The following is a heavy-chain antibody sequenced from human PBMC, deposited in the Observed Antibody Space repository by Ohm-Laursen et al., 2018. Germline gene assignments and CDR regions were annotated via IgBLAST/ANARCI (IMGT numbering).Heavy chain of an antibody. CDR1: GFSLSTSGMC. J-gene: IGHJ4*02. Sequence: TQTLTLTGTFSGFSLSTSGMCVSWIRQPPGKALEWLARIDWDDDKYYNTSLKTRLTISKDTSKNQVVLTMTNMDPVDTATYYCARISTRNSSGWYRYFDYWGQGTLVTVSS. V-gene: IGHV2-70*11. CDR3: ARISTRNSSGWYRYFDY. D-gene: IGHD6-19*01. CDR2: IDWDDDK.